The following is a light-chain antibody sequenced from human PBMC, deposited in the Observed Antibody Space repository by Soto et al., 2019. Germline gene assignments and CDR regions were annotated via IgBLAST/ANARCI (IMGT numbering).Light chain of an antibody. V-gene: IGKV3-15*01. J-gene: IGKJ1*01. Sequence: EIVVTPSPATLSASPGERVILSCRSSQFVSSRLAWYQQRPGQVPRLLIYDTSTRAPGISARFSGSGSGTEFTLTISSLQSEDFAVYYCQEYIQWPPGMFGPGTKVDIK. CDR2: DTS. CDR1: QFVSSR. CDR3: QEYIQWPPGM.